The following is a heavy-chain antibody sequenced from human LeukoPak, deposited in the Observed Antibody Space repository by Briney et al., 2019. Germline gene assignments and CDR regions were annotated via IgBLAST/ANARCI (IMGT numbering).Heavy chain of an antibody. D-gene: IGHD5-12*01. CDR1: GFIFSDYA. CDR3: ASDSGYDHHGLFDY. V-gene: IGHV3-30*04. J-gene: IGHJ4*02. Sequence: GGSLRLSCAASGFIFSDYAMHWVRQAPGKGLEWVAVISYDGTNKNYADSVKGRFTISRDNSKNTLYLQMNSLRAEDTAVYYCASDSGYDHHGLFDYWGQGTLVTVSS. CDR2: ISYDGTNK.